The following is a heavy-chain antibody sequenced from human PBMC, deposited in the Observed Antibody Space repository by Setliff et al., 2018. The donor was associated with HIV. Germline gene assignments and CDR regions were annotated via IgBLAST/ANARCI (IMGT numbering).Heavy chain of an antibody. J-gene: IGHJ4*02. CDR2: IYYSGST. D-gene: IGHD4-17*01. CDR3: ARDFLRSGYFDS. Sequence: PSETLSLTCTVSSDSLSSDYYYWTWIRQHPEKGLEWIGYIYYSGSTLYNPSLRSRLSMSVDTSKNQFSLELSSVTAADTAVYFCARDFLRSGYFDSWGQGKLVT. CDR1: SDSLSSDYYY. V-gene: IGHV4-31*03.